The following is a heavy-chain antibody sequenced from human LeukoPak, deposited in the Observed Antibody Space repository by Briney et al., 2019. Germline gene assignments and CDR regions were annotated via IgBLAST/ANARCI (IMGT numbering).Heavy chain of an antibody. CDR1: GYRFTSYW. J-gene: IGHJ4*02. CDR2: IYPGDSQT. CDR3: ATSETHSSGTMFDH. V-gene: IGHV5-51*01. Sequence: GESLKISCKASGYRFTSYWIGWVRQMPGKGLECMGIIYPGDSQTKYSPSFQGQVTISADKSISTAYLQWSRLKASDTAMYYCATSETHSSGTMFDHWGLGTLVTVSS. D-gene: IGHD3-10*01.